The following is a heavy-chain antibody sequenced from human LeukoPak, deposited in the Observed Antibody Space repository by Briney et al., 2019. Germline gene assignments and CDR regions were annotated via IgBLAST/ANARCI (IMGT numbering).Heavy chain of an antibody. J-gene: IGHJ5*02. D-gene: IGHD3-10*01. V-gene: IGHV1-18*01. CDR2: ISAYNGNT. Sequence: ASVKVSCKASGYTFTSYGISWVRQAPGQGLEWMGWISAYNGNTNYAQKLQGRVTMTTDTSTSTAYMELRSLRSDDTAVYYCARERKNYYGSRSYSAWFDPWGQGTLVTVSS. CDR3: ARERKNYYGSRSYSAWFDP. CDR1: GYTFTSYG.